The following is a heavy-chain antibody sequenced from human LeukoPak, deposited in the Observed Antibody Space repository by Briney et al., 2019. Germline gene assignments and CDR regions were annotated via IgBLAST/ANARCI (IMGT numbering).Heavy chain of an antibody. CDR3: ATELFGIAVDSFDY. CDR1: VYTLTELS. Sequence: ASVKVSCKVSVYTLTELSMHWVRQAPGKGGEGMGGFDPEDGETIYAQKFQGRVTMTEDTSTDTAYMELSSLRSEDTAVYYCATELFGIAVDSFDYWGQGTLVTVSS. D-gene: IGHD6-19*01. J-gene: IGHJ4*02. CDR2: FDPEDGET. V-gene: IGHV1-24*01.